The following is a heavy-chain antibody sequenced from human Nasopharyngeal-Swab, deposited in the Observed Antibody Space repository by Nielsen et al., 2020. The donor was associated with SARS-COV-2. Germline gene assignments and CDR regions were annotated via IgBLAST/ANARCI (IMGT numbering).Heavy chain of an antibody. CDR1: GGSISSGGYY. J-gene: IGHJ6*03. Sequence: LRLSCTVSGGSISSGGYYWSWIRQHPGKGLEWIGYIYYSGSTYYNPSLKSRVTISVDTSKNQFSLKLSSVTAADTAVYYCARIWFGVGYYYYYYMDVWGKGTTVTVSS. V-gene: IGHV4-31*03. CDR2: IYYSGST. D-gene: IGHD3-10*01. CDR3: ARIWFGVGYYYYYYMDV.